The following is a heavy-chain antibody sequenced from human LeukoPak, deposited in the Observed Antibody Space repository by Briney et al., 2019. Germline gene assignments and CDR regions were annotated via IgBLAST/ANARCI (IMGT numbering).Heavy chain of an antibody. D-gene: IGHD6-19*01. V-gene: IGHV3-30*04. J-gene: IGHJ4*02. Sequence: GGSLRLSCAASGFTFSSYAMHWVRQAPGKGLEWVAVISYDGSNKYYADSVKGRFTISRGNSKNTLYLQMNSLRAEDTAVYYCARVGSSGWYVDYWGQGTLVTVSS. CDR2: ISYDGSNK. CDR1: GFTFSSYA. CDR3: ARVGSSGWYVDY.